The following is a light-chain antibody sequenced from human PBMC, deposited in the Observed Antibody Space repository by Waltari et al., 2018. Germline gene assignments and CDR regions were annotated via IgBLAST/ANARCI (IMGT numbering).Light chain of an antibody. J-gene: IGKJ2*01. CDR3: QQANTFPYT. CDR2: AAS. Sequence: DIQMTQSPSSVSASVGDRVTITFRSIQDVSNWLAWYQQKPGKAPKFLIYAASSLQRGVPSRFSGSGSGTDFTLTISSLQPDDFATYYCQQANTFPYTFGQGTKVEIK. V-gene: IGKV1-12*01. CDR1: QDVSNW.